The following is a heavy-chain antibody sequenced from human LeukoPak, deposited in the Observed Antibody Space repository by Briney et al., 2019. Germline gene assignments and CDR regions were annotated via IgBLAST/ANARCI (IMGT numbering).Heavy chain of an antibody. D-gene: IGHD4-23*01. Sequence: PSETLSLTCTVSGGSISSYYWSWIRQPAGKGLEWIGRIYTSGSTNYNPSLKSRVTMSVDTSKNQFSLKLSSVTAADTAVYYCARLNYGGNSGGWYYYYYMDVWGKGTTVTISS. V-gene: IGHV4-4*07. CDR2: IYTSGST. CDR1: GGSISSYY. CDR3: ARLNYGGNSGGWYYYYYMDV. J-gene: IGHJ6*03.